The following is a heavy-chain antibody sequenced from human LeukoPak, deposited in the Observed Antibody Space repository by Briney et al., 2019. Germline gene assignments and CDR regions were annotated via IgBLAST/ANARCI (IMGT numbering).Heavy chain of an antibody. CDR3: ARDFTYYDYVWGSYRYRNWFDP. CDR2: IYTSGST. J-gene: IGHJ5*02. CDR1: GGSLSSYY. V-gene: IGHV4-4*07. Sequence: SETLSLTCTVSGGSLSSYYWSWIRQPAGKGLEWIGRIYTSGSTNYNPSLKSRVTMSVDTSKNQFSLKLSSVTAADTAVYYCARDFTYYDYVWGSYRYRNWFDPWGQGTLVTVSS. D-gene: IGHD3-16*02.